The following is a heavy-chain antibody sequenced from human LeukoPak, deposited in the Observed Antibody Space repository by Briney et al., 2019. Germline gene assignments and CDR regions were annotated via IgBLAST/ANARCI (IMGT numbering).Heavy chain of an antibody. CDR2: ISYDGSNK. V-gene: IGHV3-30*03. D-gene: IGHD3-22*01. Sequence: GGSLRLSCAASGFTFSSYGMHWVRQAPGKGLEWVAVISYDGSNKYYGASVKGRFTISRDNSKNTLYLQMNSLRAGDTAVYYCARGFSRYYDSSGYYYSTGLVDIWGQGTMVTVSS. CDR3: ARGFSRYYDSSGYYYSTGLVDI. J-gene: IGHJ3*02. CDR1: GFTFSSYG.